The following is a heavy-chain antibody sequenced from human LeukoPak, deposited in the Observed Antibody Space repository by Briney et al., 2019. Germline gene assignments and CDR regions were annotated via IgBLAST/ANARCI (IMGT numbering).Heavy chain of an antibody. V-gene: IGHV1-2*06. CDR2: INPNSGGT. CDR1: GYTFTGYY. J-gene: IGHJ6*02. D-gene: IGHD3-3*01. CDR3: ARALYDFWSGLVYYYGMDV. Sequence: ASVKVSCKASGYTFTGYYMHWVRQAPGQGLEWMGRINPNSGGTNYAQKFQGRVTMTRDTSISTAYMELSRLRSDDTAVYYCARALYDFWSGLVYYYGMDVWGQGTTVTVSS.